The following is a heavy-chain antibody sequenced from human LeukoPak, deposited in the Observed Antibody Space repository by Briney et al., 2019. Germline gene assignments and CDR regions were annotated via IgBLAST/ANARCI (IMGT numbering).Heavy chain of an antibody. CDR3: ARDPFKGVYFDY. CDR1: GFTFSTYS. J-gene: IGHJ4*02. V-gene: IGHV3-7*01. Sequence: GGSLRLSCAASGFTFSTYSMSWVRQAPGKGLEWVANIKQDGSEKYYVDSVKGRFTISRDNAKNSLYLQMNSLRAEDTAVYYCARDPFKGVYFDYWGQGTLVTVSS. CDR2: IKQDGSEK.